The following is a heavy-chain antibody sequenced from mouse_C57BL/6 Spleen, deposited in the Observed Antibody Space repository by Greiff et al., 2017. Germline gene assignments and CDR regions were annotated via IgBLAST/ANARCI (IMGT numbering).Heavy chain of an antibody. D-gene: IGHD2-3*01. J-gene: IGHJ2*01. Sequence: ESGPGLVKPSQSLSLTCSVTGYSITSGYYWNWIRQFPGNKLEWMGYISYDGSNNYNPSLKNRISITRDTSKNQFFLKLNSVTTEDTATYYCARECYDGYFDYWGQGTTLTVSS. CDR2: ISYDGSN. CDR3: ARECYDGYFDY. CDR1: GYSITSGYY. V-gene: IGHV3-6*01.